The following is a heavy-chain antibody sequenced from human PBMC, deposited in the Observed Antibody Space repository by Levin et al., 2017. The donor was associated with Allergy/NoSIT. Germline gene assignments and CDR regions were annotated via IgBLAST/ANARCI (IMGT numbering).Heavy chain of an antibody. D-gene: IGHD5-12*01. J-gene: IGHJ4*02. Sequence: KSSETLSLTCAVYGGSFSAYYWSWIRQSPGKGLEWIGEINHSGSTNYNPSLKSRVTISVDTSKNQFSLKLSSVTAADTAVYYCARVLSGYDLDYWGQGTLVTVSS. V-gene: IGHV4-34*01. CDR3: ARVLSGYDLDY. CDR1: GGSFSAYY. CDR2: INHSGST.